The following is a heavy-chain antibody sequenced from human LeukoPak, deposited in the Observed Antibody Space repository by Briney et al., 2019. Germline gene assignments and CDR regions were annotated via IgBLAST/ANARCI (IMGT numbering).Heavy chain of an antibody. J-gene: IGHJ3*02. CDR2: IYYSGST. D-gene: IGHD2/OR15-2a*01. Sequence: PSQTLSLTCTVSGGSISSDNYYWSWIRQHPGKGLEWIGYIYYSGSTYYNPSLKSRVTISVDTSKNQFSLKLSSVTAADTAVYYCARQTPYYGGAFDIWGQGTMVTVSS. CDR3: ARQTPYYGGAFDI. V-gene: IGHV4-30-4*08. CDR1: GGSISSDNYY.